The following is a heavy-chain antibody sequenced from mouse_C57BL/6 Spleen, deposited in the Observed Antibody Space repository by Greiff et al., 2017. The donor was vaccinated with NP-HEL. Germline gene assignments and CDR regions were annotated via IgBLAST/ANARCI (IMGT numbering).Heavy chain of an antibody. CDR3: AREGIYYDYDDGAWFAY. CDR1: GFTFSSYA. Sequence: EVQGVESGGGLVKPGGSLKLSCAASGFTFSSYAMSWVRQTPEKRLEWVATISDGGSYTYYPDNVKGRFTISRDNAKNNLYLQMSHLKSEDTAMYYCAREGIYYDYDDGAWFAYWGQGTLVTVSA. CDR2: ISDGGSYT. V-gene: IGHV5-4*01. D-gene: IGHD2-4*01. J-gene: IGHJ3*01.